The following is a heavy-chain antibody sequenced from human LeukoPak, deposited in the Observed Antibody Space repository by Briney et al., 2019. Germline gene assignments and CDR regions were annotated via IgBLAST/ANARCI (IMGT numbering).Heavy chain of an antibody. Sequence: ASVKVSCKASGYTFNGNYIHWVRQAPGQGLEWMGMIYPRDGSTSYAQKFQGRVTVTRDTSTSTVHMELSGLRSEDTAVYYCARDQEGFDYWGQGTLVTVSS. CDR1: GYTFNGNY. V-gene: IGHV1-46*02. CDR2: IYPRDGST. J-gene: IGHJ4*02. CDR3: ARDQEGFDY.